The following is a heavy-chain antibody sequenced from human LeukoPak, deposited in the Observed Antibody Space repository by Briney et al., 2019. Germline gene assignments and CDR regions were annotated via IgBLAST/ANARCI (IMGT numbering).Heavy chain of an antibody. D-gene: IGHD3-9*01. Sequence: PGGSLRLSCAASGFTFSVAAMTWVRQAPGKGLEWVSLIGASGESTYYADSVKGRFTISRDNSKNTLSLQMNSLRAEDTAVYYCAKGLRYFDWLGGGCWGQGTLVTVSS. CDR2: IGASGEST. J-gene: IGHJ4*02. CDR3: AKGLRYFDWLGGGC. CDR1: GFTFSVAA. V-gene: IGHV3-23*01.